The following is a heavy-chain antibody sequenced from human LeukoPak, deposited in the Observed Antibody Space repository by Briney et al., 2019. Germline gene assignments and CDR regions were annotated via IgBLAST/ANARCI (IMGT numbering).Heavy chain of an antibody. J-gene: IGHJ3*02. CDR1: GGSISGDNYF. CDR3: AREVDLATPGFQDAFDI. Sequence: SETLSLTCTVSGGSISGDNYFWSWVRQSPGEGLEWIGYLSHKWGAFYNPSLNSRASISVDTSKNEFSLKLSSATAADTAICYCAREVDLATPGFQDAFDIWGQGTMVTVSS. CDR2: LSHKWGA. V-gene: IGHV4-30-4*01. D-gene: IGHD3-9*01.